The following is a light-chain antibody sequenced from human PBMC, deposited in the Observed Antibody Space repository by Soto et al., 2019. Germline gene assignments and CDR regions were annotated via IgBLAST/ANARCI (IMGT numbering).Light chain of an antibody. Sequence: ATRMTQSPSSLSATVGDRVTITCRASQGIRNDLGWYQQKPGKAPKLLIYAASSLHSGVPSRFSGSGSGTDFTLTITSLQPEDFATYYCLQDYTLPYTFGQGTKFEIK. CDR1: QGIRND. CDR3: LQDYTLPYT. V-gene: IGKV1-6*01. J-gene: IGKJ2*01. CDR2: AAS.